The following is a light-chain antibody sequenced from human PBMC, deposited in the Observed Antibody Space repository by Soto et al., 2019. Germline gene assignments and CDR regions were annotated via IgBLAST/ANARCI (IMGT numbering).Light chain of an antibody. J-gene: IGKJ2*01. CDR1: QSISSN. V-gene: IGKV1-39*01. CDR3: QQSYSTPS. Sequence: DIQMTQSPSSLSASVGDRVTITCRASQSISSNLNWYQQKPGRAPKLLIYAASSLQSGVPSRFSGSGSGTDFALTISSLQPEDSATYYCQQSYSTPSFGQGTQLEIK. CDR2: AAS.